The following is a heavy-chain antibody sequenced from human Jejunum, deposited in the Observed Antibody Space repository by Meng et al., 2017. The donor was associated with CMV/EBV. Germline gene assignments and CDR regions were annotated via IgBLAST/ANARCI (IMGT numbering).Heavy chain of an antibody. J-gene: IGHJ4*02. CDR2: ISDSGGLT. V-gene: IGHV3-23*01. Sequence: PGFTFTICPMCWVRQAPGKGLEWVSGISDSGGLTYYADSVRGRFTISRDNSKNTLYLQMNTLRAEDTAIYYCAKRIDYSSSFYYFDNWGQGTLVTVSS. CDR3: AKRIDYSSSFYYFDN. D-gene: IGHD6-13*01. CDR1: GFTFTICP.